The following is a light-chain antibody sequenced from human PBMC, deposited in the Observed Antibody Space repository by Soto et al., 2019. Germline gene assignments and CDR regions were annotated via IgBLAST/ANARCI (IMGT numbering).Light chain of an antibody. V-gene: IGLV2-14*01. CDR1: STDVGGFNY. CDR3: NSYTSTSTPYV. Sequence: QSALTQPASVSGSPGQSITISCTGTSTDVGGFNYVSWFQQHPGKSPKLILYQVSYRPSGVSDRFSGSKSGNTASLTISGLQTEDEADYYCNSYTSTSTPYVFGTGTKLTV. CDR2: QVS. J-gene: IGLJ1*01.